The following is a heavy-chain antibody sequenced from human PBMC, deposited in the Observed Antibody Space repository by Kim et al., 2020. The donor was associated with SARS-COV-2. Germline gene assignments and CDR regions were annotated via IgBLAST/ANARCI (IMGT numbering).Heavy chain of an antibody. CDR3: ATLRVGYCSGGSCRHAFDI. D-gene: IGHD2-15*01. J-gene: IGHJ3*02. Sequence: ASVKVSCKVSGYTLTELSMHWVRQAPGKGLEWMGGFDPEDGETIYAQKFQGRVTMTEDTSTDTAYMELSSLRSEDTAVYYCATLRVGYCSGGSCRHAFDIWGQGTMVTVSS. V-gene: IGHV1-24*01. CDR2: FDPEDGET. CDR1: GYTLTELS.